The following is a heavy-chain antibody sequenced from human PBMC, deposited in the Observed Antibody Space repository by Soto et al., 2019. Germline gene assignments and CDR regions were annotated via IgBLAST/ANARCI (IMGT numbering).Heavy chain of an antibody. D-gene: IGHD2-15*01. J-gene: IGHJ6*02. V-gene: IGHV3-48*02. Sequence: PXVFLRLSFAASGFTFRSYSMNWVRQAPGKGLEWVSYISSSNRTINYADSVKGRFIISRDNAKNSLYLQMHSLRDEDTAVYYCAREGWPLLQTGMDVWGQGTTVTVSS. CDR3: AREGWPLLQTGMDV. CDR2: ISSSNRTI. CDR1: GFTFRSYS.